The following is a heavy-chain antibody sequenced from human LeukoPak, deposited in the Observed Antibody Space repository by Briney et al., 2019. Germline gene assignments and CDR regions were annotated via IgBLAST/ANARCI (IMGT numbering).Heavy chain of an antibody. CDR1: GGSISSYY. CDR2: INHSGST. D-gene: IGHD4-11*01. V-gene: IGHV4-34*01. Sequence: RTSETLSLTCTVSGGSISSYYWTWIRQPPGKGLEWIGEINHSGSTNYNPSLKSRVTISVDTSKNQFSLKLSSVTAADTAFYYCARLTSGYYYYMDVWGKGTTVTVSS. CDR3: ARLTSGYYYYMDV. J-gene: IGHJ6*03.